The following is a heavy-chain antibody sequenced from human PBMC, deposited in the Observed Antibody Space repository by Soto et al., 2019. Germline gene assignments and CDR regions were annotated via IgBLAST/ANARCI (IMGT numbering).Heavy chain of an antibody. J-gene: IGHJ6*02. D-gene: IGHD2-15*01. CDR3: ARDYIVVVVAAENYYGTDV. V-gene: IGHV1-18*01. CDR2: ISAYNGNT. Sequence: ASVKVSCKASGYTFTSYGISWVRQAPGQGLEWMGWISAYNGNTNYAQKLQGRVTMTTDTSTSTAYMELRSLRSDDTAVYYCARDYIVVVVAAENYYGTDVWGQGTTVTVSS. CDR1: GYTFTSYG.